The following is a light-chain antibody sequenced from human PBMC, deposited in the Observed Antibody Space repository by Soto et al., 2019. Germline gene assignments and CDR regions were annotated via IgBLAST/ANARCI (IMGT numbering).Light chain of an antibody. V-gene: IGLV2-11*01. J-gene: IGLJ1*01. CDR2: DVT. Sequence: QSALTQPRSVSGSPGQSVTISCTGTSSDVGGYNFVSWYQQPPGKAPKFMIYDVTKRPSGVPDRFSGSKSGNTASLTISGLQAEDEADYYCCSYVGSYTSYVFGTGTKVTVL. CDR3: CSYVGSYTSYV. CDR1: SSDVGGYNF.